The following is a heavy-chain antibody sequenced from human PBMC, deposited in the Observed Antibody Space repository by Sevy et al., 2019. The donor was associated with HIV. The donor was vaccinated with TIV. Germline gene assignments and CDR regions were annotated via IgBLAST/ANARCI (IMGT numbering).Heavy chain of an antibody. CDR3: ATSAAATRGFDS. J-gene: IGHJ4*02. Sequence: GESLKISCKGSGYSFSNYWIGWVRQMPGKGLEWMGIIYPDDSDTRYSPSFQGQVIISADMSITTAYLQWGRLEASGTAMYYCATSAAATRGFDSWGQGTLVTVSS. CDR2: IYPDDSDT. D-gene: IGHD2-2*01. V-gene: IGHV5-51*01. CDR1: GYSFSNYW.